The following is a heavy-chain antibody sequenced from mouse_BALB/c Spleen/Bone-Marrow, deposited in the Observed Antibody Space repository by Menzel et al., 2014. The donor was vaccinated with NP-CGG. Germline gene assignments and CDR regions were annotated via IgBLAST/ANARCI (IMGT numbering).Heavy chain of an antibody. J-gene: IGHJ2*01. V-gene: IGHV5-17*02. CDR2: ISSGSSTI. Sequence: EVKLVESGGGLVQPGGSRKLSCAASGFTFSSFGMHWVRQAPERGLEWVAYISSGSSTIFYADTVKGRFTISRDNPKNTLFLQMTSLRSEDTAMYYCARGGNWEDFDYWGQGTPLPGSS. D-gene: IGHD4-1*01. CDR3: ARGGNWEDFDY. CDR1: GFTFSSFG.